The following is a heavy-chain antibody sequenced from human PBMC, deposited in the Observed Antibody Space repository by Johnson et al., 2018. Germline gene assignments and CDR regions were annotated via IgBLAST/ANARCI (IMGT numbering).Heavy chain of an antibody. CDR3: ARDWVVVAATDAFDI. V-gene: IGHV3-33*01. D-gene: IGHD2-15*01. CDR1: GFTFSSYG. CDR2: IWYDGSNK. J-gene: IGHJ3*02. Sequence: QLGESGGGVVQPGRSLRLSCAASGFTFSSYGMHWVRQAPGKGLEWVAVIWYDGSNKYYADSVKGRFTSSRDNSKNTRYLQMNSLGAEDTAVYYCARDWVVVAATDAFDIWGQGTMVTVSS.